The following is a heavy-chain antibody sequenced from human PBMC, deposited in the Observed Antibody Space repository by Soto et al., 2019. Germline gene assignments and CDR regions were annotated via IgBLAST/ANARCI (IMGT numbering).Heavy chain of an antibody. Sequence: QVQLVQSGAEVKKTGASVKVSCEAPGHYFSGYYMYWVRQAPGHGLEWMGWINLNSGGTNYAQKIQGRIKMNRDKYITTGYMDLRGLTSDDTAVDYCASVHPYYDISGYLEVWGLGTLVTVSS. J-gene: IGHJ4*02. V-gene: IGHV1-2*02. CDR1: GHYFSGYY. CDR2: INLNSGGT. D-gene: IGHD3-22*01. CDR3: ASVHPYYDISGYLEV.